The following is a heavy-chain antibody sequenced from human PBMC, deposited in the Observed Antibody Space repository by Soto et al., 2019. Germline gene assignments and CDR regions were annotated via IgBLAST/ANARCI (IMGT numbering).Heavy chain of an antibody. J-gene: IGHJ6*03. CDR2: ISSSSSTI. V-gene: IGHV3-48*01. CDR3: ARGLKQGIAALSYYYYYMDV. CDR1: GFTFSSYS. Sequence: GGSLRLSCAASGFTFSSYSMNWVRQAPGKGLEWVSYISSSSSTIYYADSVKGRFTISRDNAKNSLYLQMNSLRAEDTAVYYCARGLKQGIAALSYYYYYMDVWGKGTTVTVSS. D-gene: IGHD6-13*01.